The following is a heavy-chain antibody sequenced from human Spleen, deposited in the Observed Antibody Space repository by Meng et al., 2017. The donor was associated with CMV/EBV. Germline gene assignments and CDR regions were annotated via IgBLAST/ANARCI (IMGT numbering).Heavy chain of an antibody. D-gene: IGHD1-14*01. CDR2: TSPSGRHI. CDR3: AKPEHYGLDV. CDR1: GFTFSSYS. Sequence: GESLKISCAASGFTFSSYSMNWVRQAPGKGLEWVSSTSPSGRHIYYSESGRGRFTISRDNAKNSLYLQMNSLRAEDTAVYYCAKPEHYGLDVWGQGTTVTVSS. J-gene: IGHJ6*02. V-gene: IGHV3-21*01.